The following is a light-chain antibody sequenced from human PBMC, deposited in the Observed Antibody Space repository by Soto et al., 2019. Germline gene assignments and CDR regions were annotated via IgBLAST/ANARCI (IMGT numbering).Light chain of an antibody. V-gene: IGKV1-12*01. Sequence: DIQMTQSPSSVSASVGDRFTITCRSSQGISNWLAWYQQKPGKAPKLLIYAASSLQSGVPSRFSGSGFGTDFTLTISRLEPEDFAVYYCQQYGSSPGTFGQGTKVDIK. CDR3: QQYGSSPGT. CDR2: AAS. CDR1: QGISNW. J-gene: IGKJ1*01.